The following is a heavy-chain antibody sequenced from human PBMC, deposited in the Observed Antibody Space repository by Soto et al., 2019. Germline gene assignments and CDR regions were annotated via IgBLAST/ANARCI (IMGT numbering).Heavy chain of an antibody. CDR1: GGSIRSNY. CDR3: AREGASGFGMDV. D-gene: IGHD1-26*01. V-gene: IGHV4-4*07. Sequence: TLSLTCNVSGGSIRSNYWSWIRQPAGKALEWIGRIYTSGTTNYNPSLKSRATMLIDTSKNQSSLILSSVTAADTGVYYCAREGASGFGMDVWGQGTTVTVSS. J-gene: IGHJ6*02. CDR2: IYTSGTT.